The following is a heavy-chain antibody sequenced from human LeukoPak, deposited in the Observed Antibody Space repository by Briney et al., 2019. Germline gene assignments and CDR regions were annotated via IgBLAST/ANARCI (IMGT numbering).Heavy chain of an antibody. Sequence: GGSLRLSCAASGFTFSSYGMHWVRQAPGKGLEWVAVISYDGSNKYYADSVKGRFTISRDNSKNTLYLQMNSLRAEDTAVYYCARDVRRGPPGAFDIWGQGTMVTVSS. CDR3: ARDVRRGPPGAFDI. CDR1: GFTFSSYG. V-gene: IGHV3-30*03. CDR2: ISYDGSNK. J-gene: IGHJ3*02. D-gene: IGHD3-10*01.